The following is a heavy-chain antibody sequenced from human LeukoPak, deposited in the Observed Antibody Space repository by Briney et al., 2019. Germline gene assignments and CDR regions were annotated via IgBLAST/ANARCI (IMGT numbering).Heavy chain of an antibody. CDR1: GYIFTGYY. V-gene: IGHV1-2*02. D-gene: IGHD3-22*01. J-gene: IGHJ4*02. Sequence: GASVKVSCKASGYIFTGYYMHWVRQAPGQGLEWMGWINPNSGDTNYAQKFQGRVTMTRDTSISTAYMELSSLRSEDTAVYYCATDSYDSSGFDYWGQGTLVTVSS. CDR2: INPNSGDT. CDR3: ATDSYDSSGFDY.